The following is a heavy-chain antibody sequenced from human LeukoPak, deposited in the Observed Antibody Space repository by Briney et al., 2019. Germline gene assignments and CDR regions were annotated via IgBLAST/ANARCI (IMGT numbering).Heavy chain of an antibody. D-gene: IGHD5-24*01. V-gene: IGHV3-48*03. J-gene: IGHJ6*02. Sequence: PGGSLRLSCAASGFTFSSYEMNWVRQAPGKGLEWVSYISSSGSTIYYADSVKGRFTISRDNAKDSLYLQMNSLRAEDTAVYYCAKMADGMDVWGQGTTVTVSS. CDR2: ISSSGSTI. CDR1: GFTFSSYE. CDR3: AKMADGMDV.